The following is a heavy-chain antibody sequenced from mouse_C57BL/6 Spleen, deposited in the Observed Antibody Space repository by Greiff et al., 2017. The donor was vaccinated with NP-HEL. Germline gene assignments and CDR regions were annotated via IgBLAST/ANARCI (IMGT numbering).Heavy chain of an antibody. CDR2: ISSGGSYT. CDR1: GFTFSSYG. J-gene: IGHJ3*01. CDR3: ARQDYGSSQFAY. D-gene: IGHD1-1*01. V-gene: IGHV5-6*02. Sequence: DVMLVESGGDLVKPGGSLKLSCAASGFTFSSYGMSWVRQTPDKRLEWVATISSGGSYTYYPDSVKGRFTISRDNAKNTLYLQMSSLKSEDTAMYYCARQDYGSSQFAYWGQGTLVTVSA.